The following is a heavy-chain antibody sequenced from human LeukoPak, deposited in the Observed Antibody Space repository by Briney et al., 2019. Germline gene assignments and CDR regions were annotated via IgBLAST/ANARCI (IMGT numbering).Heavy chain of an antibody. CDR2: IYYSGST. V-gene: IGHV4-59*01. CDR1: GGSISSYY. D-gene: IGHD5-24*01. J-gene: IGHJ2*01. Sequence: SETLSLTCTVSGGSISSYYWSWIRQPPGRGLEWIGYIYYSGSTNYNPSLKSRVTISVDTSKNQFSLKLSSVTAADTAVYYCARGRDGYNRGYFDLWGRGTLVIVSS. CDR3: ARGRDGYNRGYFDL.